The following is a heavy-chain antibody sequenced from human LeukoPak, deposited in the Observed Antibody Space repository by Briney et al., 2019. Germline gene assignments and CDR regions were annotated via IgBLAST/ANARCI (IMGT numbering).Heavy chain of an antibody. CDR2: INHSGST. J-gene: IGHJ5*02. CDR1: GGSFSGYY. D-gene: IGHD6-13*01. Sequence: SETLSLTCAVYGGSFSGYYWSWIRQPPGKGLEWIGEINHSGSTNYNPSLKSRVTISVDTSKNQFSLKLSSVTAADTAVYYCARIRIAAAGARTKGLPPVFPWGQGTLVIVSS. V-gene: IGHV4-34*01. CDR3: ARIRIAAAGARTKGLPPVFP.